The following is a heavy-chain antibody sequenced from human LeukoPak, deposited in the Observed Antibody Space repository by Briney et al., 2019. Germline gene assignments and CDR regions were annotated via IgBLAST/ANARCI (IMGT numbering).Heavy chain of an antibody. CDR1: GGSISSYY. V-gene: IGHV4-4*07. CDR3: ASLNVWSGPHGMDV. Sequence: SETLSLTCAVSGGSISSYYWSWIRQPAGKGLEWICRIYTSGSTNYNPSLKSRVTMSVDTSKNQFALKLSFVTAADTDVYYCASLNVWSGPHGMDVWGQGTTVTVSS. J-gene: IGHJ6*02. D-gene: IGHD3-3*01. CDR2: IYTSGST.